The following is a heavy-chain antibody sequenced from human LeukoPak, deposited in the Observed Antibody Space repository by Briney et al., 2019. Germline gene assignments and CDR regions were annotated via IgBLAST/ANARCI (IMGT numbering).Heavy chain of an antibody. D-gene: IGHD2-2*02. Sequence: PGGSLRLSCAASGFTFSSYGMHWVRQAPGKGLEWVAFIRYDGSNKYYADSVKGLFTISRDNSKNTLYLQMNSLRAEDTAVYYCAKSSDSDIVVVPAAIRLDYWGQRTLVTVSS. V-gene: IGHV3-30*02. J-gene: IGHJ4*02. CDR2: IRYDGSNK. CDR3: AKSSDSDIVVVPAAIRLDY. CDR1: GFTFSSYG.